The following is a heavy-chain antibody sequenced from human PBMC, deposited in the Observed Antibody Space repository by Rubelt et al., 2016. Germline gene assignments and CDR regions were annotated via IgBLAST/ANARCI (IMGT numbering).Heavy chain of an antibody. Sequence: QVQLQESGPGLVKPSETLSLTCTVSGGSISSYSWSWIRQPPGKGLEWIGSIYYSGSTYYNPSLKSRVTISVDTSKNQLSPKLSSVTAEDTAVHYCARLLRSYWYVDLWGRGTLVTVSS. CDR2: IYYSGST. J-gene: IGHJ2*01. CDR1: GGSISSYS. CDR3: ARLLRSYWYVDL. V-gene: IGHV4-59*05.